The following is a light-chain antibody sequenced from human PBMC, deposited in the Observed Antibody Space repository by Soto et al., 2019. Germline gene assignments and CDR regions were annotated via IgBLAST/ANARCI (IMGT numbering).Light chain of an antibody. V-gene: IGKV1-17*01. J-gene: IGKJ4*01. CDR3: LQHNRCPPT. Sequence: DIQMTQSPSSLSASVGDRVTITCRASQGIRKDLGWYQQKPGKAPKRLIYAASSLQSGVPPRFSGSGSGTEFTLIISSLQPEDFATYFCLQHNRCPPTFGGGTKVEIK. CDR2: AAS. CDR1: QGIRKD.